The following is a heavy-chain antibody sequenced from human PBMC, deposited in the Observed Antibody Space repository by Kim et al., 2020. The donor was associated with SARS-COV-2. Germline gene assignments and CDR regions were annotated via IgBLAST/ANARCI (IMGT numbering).Heavy chain of an antibody. CDR1: GGSISSSNW. CDR3: ARAEAYCSGGSCYPPYYGMYV. CDR2: IYHSGST. D-gene: IGHD2-15*01. J-gene: IGHJ6*02. V-gene: IGHV4-4*02. Sequence: SETLSLTCAVSGGSISSSNWWSWVRQPPGKGLEWIGEIYHSGSTNYNPSLKSRVTISVDKSKNQFSLKLSSVTAADTAVYYCARAEAYCSGGSCYPPYYGMYVWGQGTTVTVSS.